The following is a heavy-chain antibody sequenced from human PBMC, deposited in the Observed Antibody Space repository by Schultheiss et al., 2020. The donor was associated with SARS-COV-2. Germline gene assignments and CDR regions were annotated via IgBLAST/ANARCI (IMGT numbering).Heavy chain of an antibody. D-gene: IGHD3-22*01. J-gene: IGHJ3*02. CDR3: ARASGLYDSSGTHAFDI. CDR2: IYSGGST. V-gene: IGHV3-53*01. Sequence: GGSLRLSCAASGFTFSSYSIHWVRQAPGKGLEWVSVIYSGGSTYYADSVKGRFTISRDNSKNTLYLQMNSLRAEDTAVYYCARASGLYDSSGTHAFDIWGQGTMVTVSS. CDR1: GFTFSSYS.